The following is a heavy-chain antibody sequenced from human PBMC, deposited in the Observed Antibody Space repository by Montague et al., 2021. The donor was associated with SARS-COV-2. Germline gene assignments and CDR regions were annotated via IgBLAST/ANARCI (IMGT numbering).Heavy chain of an antibody. CDR2: INHSGST. D-gene: IGHD2-2*01. J-gene: IGHJ6*02. CDR1: GGSFSGYY. V-gene: IGHV4-34*01. Sequence: SETLSLTCAVYGGSFSGYYWSWIRQPPGKGLEWIGEINHSGSTNYNPSLKSRVTISVDTSKNQFSLKLSSVTAADTAVYYRARVRAVPAAMRIFILCRSYYGMDVWGQGTTVTVSS. CDR3: ARVRAVPAAMRIFILCRSYYGMDV.